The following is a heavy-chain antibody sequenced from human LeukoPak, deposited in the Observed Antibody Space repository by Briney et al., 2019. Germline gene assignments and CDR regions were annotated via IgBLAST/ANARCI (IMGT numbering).Heavy chain of an antibody. V-gene: IGHV3-23*01. CDR3: AKDDTMIVVVFDY. D-gene: IGHD3-22*01. CDR1: GFTFSSYA. Sequence: GGSLRLSCAASGFTFSSYAMSWGRQAPGKGLEWVSAISGSGGSTYYADPVKGRFTISRDNSKNTLYLQMNSLRAEDTAVYYCAKDDTMIVVVFDYWGQGTLVTVSS. J-gene: IGHJ4*02. CDR2: ISGSGGST.